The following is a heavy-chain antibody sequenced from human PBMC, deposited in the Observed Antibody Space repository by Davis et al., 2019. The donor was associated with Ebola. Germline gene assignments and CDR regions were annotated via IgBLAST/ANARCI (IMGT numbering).Heavy chain of an antibody. CDR2: IFSAGNT. Sequence: GGSLRLSCTASGFSVSNNYMTWVRQTPGEGLELVSIIFSAGNTYYADSVKGRFTISRDNSKNTLYLQMNSLKTEDTAVYYCTRDRYDYGDYGGNYWGQGTLVTVSS. CDR3: TRDRYDYGDYGGNY. D-gene: IGHD4-17*01. CDR1: GFSVSNNY. V-gene: IGHV3-53*01. J-gene: IGHJ4*02.